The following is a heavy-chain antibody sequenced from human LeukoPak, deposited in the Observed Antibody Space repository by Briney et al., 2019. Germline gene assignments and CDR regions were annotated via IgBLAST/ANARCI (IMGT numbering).Heavy chain of an antibody. CDR2: ISDGGGST. V-gene: IGHV3-23*01. CDR3: AKYISDSVDDALDL. Sequence: PEGSLRLSCAASGFTFSNYAMSWVRQTPGKGLEWVSGISDGGGSTYNADSVDGRFTISRDNSKTTLSLEMHGLRADDAAVYYCAKYISDSVDDALDLWGPGTMVIVS. J-gene: IGHJ3*01. D-gene: IGHD4-11*01. CDR1: GFTFSNYA.